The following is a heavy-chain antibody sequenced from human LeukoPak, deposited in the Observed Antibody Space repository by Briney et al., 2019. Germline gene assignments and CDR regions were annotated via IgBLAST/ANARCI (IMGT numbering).Heavy chain of an antibody. CDR1: GYIFTGYY. J-gene: IGHJ4*02. D-gene: IGHD5-12*01. Sequence: ASVKVSCKASGYIFTGYYMHWVRQAPGQGLEWMGWINPNSGGTNSAQKFQGRVTMTRDTSISTAYMELSRLTSDDTAVYYCAGLSGYYPYYFDYWGQGTLVAVSS. CDR3: AGLSGYYPYYFDY. V-gene: IGHV1-2*02. CDR2: INPNSGGT.